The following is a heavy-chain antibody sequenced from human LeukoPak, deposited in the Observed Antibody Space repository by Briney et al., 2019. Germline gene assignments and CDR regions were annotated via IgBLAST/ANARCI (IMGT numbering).Heavy chain of an antibody. CDR3: ARLYSGSYFGAFDI. CDR1: GGSFSGYY. CDR2: IYYSGST. Sequence: PSETLSLTCAVYGGSFSGYYWSWIRQPPGKGLEWIGYIYYSGSTNYNPSLKSRVTISVDTSKNQFSLKLSSVTAADTAVYYCARLYSGSYFGAFDIWGQGTMVTVSS. D-gene: IGHD1-26*01. V-gene: IGHV4-59*01. J-gene: IGHJ3*02.